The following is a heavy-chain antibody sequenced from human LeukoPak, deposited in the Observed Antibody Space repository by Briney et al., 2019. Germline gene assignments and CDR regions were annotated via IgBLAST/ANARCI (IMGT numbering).Heavy chain of an antibody. CDR1: GYTFTSYG. V-gene: IGHV1-18*01. CDR3: ARDTKQLWFGESLFDY. CDR2: ISAYNGNT. J-gene: IGHJ4*02. Sequence: ASVKVSCKASGYTFTSYGISWVRQAPGQGLEWMGWISAYNGNTNYAQKLQGRVTMTTDTSTSTAYMELRSLRSDDTAVYYCARDTKQLWFGESLFDYWGQGTLVTVSS. D-gene: IGHD3-10*01.